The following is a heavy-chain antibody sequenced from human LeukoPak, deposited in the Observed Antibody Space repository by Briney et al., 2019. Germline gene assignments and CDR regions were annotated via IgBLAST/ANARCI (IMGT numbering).Heavy chain of an antibody. CDR3: AAQKDPRRLDY. J-gene: IGHJ4*02. CDR2: LNPSTGGT. CDR1: GYTFIAYY. V-gene: IGHV1-2*02. Sequence: GASVKVSCKASGYTFIAYYMHCVRQAPVQGLEWMGWLNPSTGGTIYAQKFQDRVTMSGDTSISTAYMELSDLRSDDTAVYYCAAQKDPRRLDYWGQGTLTTVSS.